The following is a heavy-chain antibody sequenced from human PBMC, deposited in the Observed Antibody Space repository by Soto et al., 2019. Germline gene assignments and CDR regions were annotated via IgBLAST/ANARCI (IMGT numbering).Heavy chain of an antibody. V-gene: IGHV4-31*03. CDR2: IYYSGTT. CDR1: GGSISSDGYY. D-gene: IGHD6-13*01. Sequence: QVQLRESGPRLVKPSQTLSLTCTVSGGSISSDGYYWSWIRQHPGKGLEWIGYIYYSGTTYYSPSLKSRVTISVDTSKNQFSPRLSSVTAADTAVYYWARASRAAGTDYWGQGTLVTVSS. J-gene: IGHJ4*02. CDR3: ARASRAAGTDY.